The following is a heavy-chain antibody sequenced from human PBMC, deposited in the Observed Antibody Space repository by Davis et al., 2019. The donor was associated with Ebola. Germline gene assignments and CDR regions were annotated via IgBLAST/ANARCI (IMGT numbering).Heavy chain of an antibody. Sequence: GESLKISCKGSGYSFTSHWIVWVRQMPGKGLECMGIIFPGDSDTRYSPSFQGQVTISADKSISTSYLQWSSLKASDTAMYFCARGTSLARNFDYWGQGTLVTVSS. CDR3: ARGTSLARNFDY. CDR1: GYSFTSHW. D-gene: IGHD3-10*01. J-gene: IGHJ4*02. V-gene: IGHV5-51*01. CDR2: IFPGDSDT.